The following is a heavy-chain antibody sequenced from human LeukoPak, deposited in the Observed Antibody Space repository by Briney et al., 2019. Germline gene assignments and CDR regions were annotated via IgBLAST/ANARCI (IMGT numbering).Heavy chain of an antibody. V-gene: IGHV1-8*01. Sequence: ASVKVSCKASGYTFTSYDINWVRQATGQGLEWMGWMNPNSGNTGYAQKFQGRVTMTRNTSISTAYMELSSLRSEDTAVYYCARASHVLRYFDRLRGGYYFDYWGQGTLVTVSS. CDR3: ARASHVLRYFDRLRGGYYFDY. J-gene: IGHJ4*02. CDR2: MNPNSGNT. CDR1: GYTFTSYD. D-gene: IGHD3-9*01.